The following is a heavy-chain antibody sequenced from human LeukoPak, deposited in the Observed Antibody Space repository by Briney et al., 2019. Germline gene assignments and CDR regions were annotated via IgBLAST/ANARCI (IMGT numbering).Heavy chain of an antibody. CDR1: GGSIKSYY. CDR2: IWPSGTT. V-gene: IGHV4-4*07. Sequence: SETLSPTCTVSGGSIKSYYWSWIRLPAAKGLEWIGRIWPSGTTTYNPSLKSRVTMSLDTSKNQFSLNLSSVTAADTAVYYCARDPHPDYGVLDAFDIWGQGTMVTVSS. CDR3: ARDPHPDYGVLDAFDI. D-gene: IGHD4-17*01. J-gene: IGHJ3*02.